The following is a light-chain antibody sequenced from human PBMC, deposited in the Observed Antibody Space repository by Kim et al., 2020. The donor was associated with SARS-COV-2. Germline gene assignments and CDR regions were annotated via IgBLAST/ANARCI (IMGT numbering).Light chain of an antibody. CDR2: AAS. J-gene: IGKJ2*01. CDR1: QDERNW. CDR3: QQANSFPYT. V-gene: IGKV1-12*01. Sequence: ASVGDTVTMTCRASQDERNWLAWYQQNPGKAPKLLVYAASTLQSGVPSRFSGSGSGTEFTLTINTLQPEDLGTYYCQQANSFPYTFGQGTKVDIK.